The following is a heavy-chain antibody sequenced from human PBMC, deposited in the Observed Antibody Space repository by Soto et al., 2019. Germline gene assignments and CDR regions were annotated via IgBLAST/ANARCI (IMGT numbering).Heavy chain of an antibody. CDR3: ARAAMSLSGTRYFQH. CDR2: ISAYSGDT. J-gene: IGHJ1*01. D-gene: IGHD6-13*01. CDR1: GYTFTTYG. Sequence: ASVKVSCKASGYTFTTYGISWVRQAPGQGLEWMGWISAYSGDTNYAQKLQGRVTLTTDTPTSTAYMELRRLTSDDTAVYYCARAAMSLSGTRYFQHWGPGTLVTVSS. V-gene: IGHV1-18*01.